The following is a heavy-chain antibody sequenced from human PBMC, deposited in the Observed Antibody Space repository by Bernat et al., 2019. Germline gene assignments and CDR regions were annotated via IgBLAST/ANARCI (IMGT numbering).Heavy chain of an antibody. Sequence: QVQLQQWGAGLLKPSETLSLTCAVYGGSFSGYYWSWIRQPPGKGLEWIGEINHSGSTNYNPSLKSRVTISVDTSKNQFSLKLSSVTAADTAVYYCASPYGSGSYGALDYWGQGTLVIVSS. CDR3: ASPYGSGSYGALDY. CDR2: INHSGST. CDR1: GGSFSGYY. V-gene: IGHV4-34*01. D-gene: IGHD3-10*01. J-gene: IGHJ4*02.